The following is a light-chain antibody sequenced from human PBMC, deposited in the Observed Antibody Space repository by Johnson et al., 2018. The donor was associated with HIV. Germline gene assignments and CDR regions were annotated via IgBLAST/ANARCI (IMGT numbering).Light chain of an antibody. CDR1: SSNIGYNY. CDR2: DNN. CDR3: GTWDSSLSAGV. Sequence: QSALTQPPSVSAAPGQKVTISCSGSSSNIGYNYVSWYQQLPGTAPKLLIYDNNKRPSGIPDRFSGSKSGTSATLGITGLQTGDEADYYCGTWDSSLSAGVFGTGTKVTVL. J-gene: IGLJ1*01. V-gene: IGLV1-51*01.